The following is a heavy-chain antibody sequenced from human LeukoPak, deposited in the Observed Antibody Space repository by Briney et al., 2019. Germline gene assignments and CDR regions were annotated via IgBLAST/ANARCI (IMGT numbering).Heavy chain of an antibody. CDR1: GSTFTDYY. D-gene: IGHD3-10*01. Sequence: ASVKVSCKASGSTFTDYYMHWVRQAPGQGLEWMGWINPNSGGTNYAQKFQGRVTMTRDTSISTAYMELSRLRSDDTAVYYCARSYGSGVDWYFDLWGRGTLVTVSS. CDR3: ARSYGSGVDWYFDL. CDR2: INPNSGGT. J-gene: IGHJ2*01. V-gene: IGHV1-2*02.